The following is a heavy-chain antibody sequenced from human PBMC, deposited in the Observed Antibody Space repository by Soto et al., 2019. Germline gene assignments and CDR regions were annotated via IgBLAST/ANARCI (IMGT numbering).Heavy chain of an antibody. CDR2: INPSGGST. CDR1: GYTFGTYH. D-gene: IGHD5-12*01. CDR3: AGVSSGYDLASTY. Sequence: QVQLVQSGAEVKKPGASVNVSCKASGYTFGTYHMHWVRQAPGQGLEWMGIINPSGGSTAYAQKFQGRVTMTRDTSTNTVYMELSSLRSEDTAVYYCAGVSSGYDLASTYWGQGTLVTVSA. V-gene: IGHV1-46*03. J-gene: IGHJ4*02.